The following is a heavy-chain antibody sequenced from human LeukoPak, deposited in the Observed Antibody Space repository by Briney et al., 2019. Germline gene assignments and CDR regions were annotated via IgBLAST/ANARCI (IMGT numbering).Heavy chain of an antibody. D-gene: IGHD7-27*01. Sequence: ASVKVSCKASGYTFTSYGISWVRQAPGQGLEWMGRISAYNGNTNYAQKLQGRVTMTTDTSTSTAYMELRGLRSDDTAVYYCARDFRPLNWGSSYYFDYWGQGTLVTVSS. V-gene: IGHV1-18*01. CDR1: GYTFTSYG. J-gene: IGHJ4*02. CDR3: ARDFRPLNWGSSYYFDY. CDR2: ISAYNGNT.